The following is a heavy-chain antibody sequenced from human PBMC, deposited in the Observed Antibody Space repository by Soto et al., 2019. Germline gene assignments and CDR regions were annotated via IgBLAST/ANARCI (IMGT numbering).Heavy chain of an antibody. D-gene: IGHD5-12*01. Sequence: SETLCLTCTVSGGSISSYAWSWIRQPPGKGLEWIGYAYYGGNTNYNPSLKSRVSISVDTSKSQFALKLNSVTVADTAVYYCSNHLSAWLRLEAFDVWGPGTMVTVSS. CDR1: GGSISSYA. CDR2: AYYGGNT. V-gene: IGHV4-59*08. J-gene: IGHJ3*01. CDR3: SNHLSAWLRLEAFDV.